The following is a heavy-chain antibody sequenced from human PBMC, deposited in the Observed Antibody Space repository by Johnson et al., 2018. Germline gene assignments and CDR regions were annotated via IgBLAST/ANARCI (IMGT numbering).Heavy chain of an antibody. CDR3: TTGYYDYCDMDV. CDR1: GFSFRNAW. V-gene: IGHV3-15*07. J-gene: IGHJ6*02. CDR2: ITSKTAGGTT. Sequence: VQLVESGGGLVKPGGSLRLSCAASGFSFRNAWMNCVRPAPGKGLEWVGRITSKTAGGTTDYAAPVKGSFSISRDDSKNTLYRQTNSLKTEDTAMYYCTTGYYDYCDMDVRGQGTTVTVS.